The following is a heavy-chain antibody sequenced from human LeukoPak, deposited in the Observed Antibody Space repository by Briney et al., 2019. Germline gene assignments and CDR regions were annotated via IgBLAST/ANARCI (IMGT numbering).Heavy chain of an antibody. D-gene: IGHD2-15*01. CDR2: IIPIFGTA. CDR3: ARSDCSGGSCTADY. V-gene: IGHV1-69*06. CDR1: GGTFTSYA. J-gene: IGHJ4*02. Sequence: SVKVSCKASGGTFTSYAISWVRQAPGQGLEWMGGIIPIFGTANYAQKFQGRVTITADKSTSTAYMELSSLRSEDTAVYYCARSDCSGGSCTADYWGQGTLVTVSS.